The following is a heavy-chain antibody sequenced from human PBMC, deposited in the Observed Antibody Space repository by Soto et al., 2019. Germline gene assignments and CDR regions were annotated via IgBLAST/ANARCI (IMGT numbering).Heavy chain of an antibody. Sequence: QVQLQESGPGLVKPSETLSLTCTVSGGSISSYYWSWIRQPAGKGLEWIGRIYTSGSTNYNPSLKSRVTMSVDTSKNQFSLRLSSVTAADTAVYYCARSSFLEWLTGLDVWGQGTTVTVSS. CDR1: GGSISSYY. V-gene: IGHV4-4*07. CDR2: IYTSGST. J-gene: IGHJ6*02. CDR3: ARSSFLEWLTGLDV. D-gene: IGHD3-3*01.